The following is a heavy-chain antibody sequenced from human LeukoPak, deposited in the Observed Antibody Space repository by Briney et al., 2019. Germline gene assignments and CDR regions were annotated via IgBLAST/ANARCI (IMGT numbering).Heavy chain of an antibody. CDR1: GFTFSTYT. D-gene: IGHD4-23*01. CDR3: ARDPHDYGGLTPFLDV. CDR2: ISTSSSYI. Sequence: GGSLRLSCAASGFTFSTYTMNWVRQAPGKGLEWVSSISTSSSYIHYADSVKGRFTISRDNAKNSLYLQMNSLRAEDTAVYYCARDPHDYGGLTPFLDVWGKGTTVTVSS. V-gene: IGHV3-21*01. J-gene: IGHJ6*04.